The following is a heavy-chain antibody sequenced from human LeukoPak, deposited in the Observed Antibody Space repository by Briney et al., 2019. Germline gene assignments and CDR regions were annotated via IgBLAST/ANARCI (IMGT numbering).Heavy chain of an antibody. V-gene: IGHV3-7*03. J-gene: IGHJ4*02. CDR3: ARAHSTSSSVYDF. CDR2: INHNGNVN. CDR1: GFTFSSYW. D-gene: IGHD6-6*01. Sequence: GGSLRLSCAASGFTFSSYWMNWARQAPGKGLEWVASINHNGNVNYYVDSVKGRFTISRDDAKNSLYLQMNSLRAEDTAVYFCARAHSTSSSVYDFWGQGTRVTVSP.